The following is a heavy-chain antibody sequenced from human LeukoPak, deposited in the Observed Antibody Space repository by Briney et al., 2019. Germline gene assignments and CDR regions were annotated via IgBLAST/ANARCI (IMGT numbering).Heavy chain of an antibody. D-gene: IGHD3-10*01. CDR2: IVVGSGNT. CDR3: AAGITMVRGVPRALYYYYGMDV. V-gene: IGHV1-58*02. Sequence: GASVKVSRKASGYTFTSYGISWVRQARGQRLEWIGWIVVGSGNTNYAQKSQERVTITRDMSTSTAYMELSRLRSEDTAVYYCAAGITMVRGVPRALYYYYGMDVWGQGTTVTVSS. CDR1: GYTFTSYG. J-gene: IGHJ6*02.